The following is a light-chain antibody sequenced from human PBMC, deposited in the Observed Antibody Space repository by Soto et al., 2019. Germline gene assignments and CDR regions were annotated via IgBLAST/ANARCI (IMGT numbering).Light chain of an antibody. Sequence: IPLTQSPSSLSAYVGDRVTITCRASQGISSYLAWYQQKPGKAPKLLISAASTLQSEVPSRFSGSGSGTDFTLTIITLQPEDFASYYCQQLNDYPITFGQGTRLEIK. J-gene: IGKJ5*01. CDR2: AAS. CDR3: QQLNDYPIT. V-gene: IGKV1-9*01. CDR1: QGISSY.